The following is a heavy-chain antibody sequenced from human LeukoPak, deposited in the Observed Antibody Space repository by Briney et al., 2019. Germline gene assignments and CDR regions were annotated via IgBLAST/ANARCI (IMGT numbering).Heavy chain of an antibody. CDR2: INQRRNT. CDR3: ARHYGDYPVLCRYYYYMDV. V-gene: IGHV4-34*01. J-gene: IGHJ6*03. D-gene: IGHD4-17*01. CDR1: GGSFGGYY. Sequence: SETLSLTCAVYGGSFGGYYWSWIRQPPGKGLEWIGEINQRRNTNYNASLKSRVTVSLDTSRTQFSLNLTSVTAADTAVYYCARHYGDYPVLCRYYYYMDVWGKGTTVTVSS.